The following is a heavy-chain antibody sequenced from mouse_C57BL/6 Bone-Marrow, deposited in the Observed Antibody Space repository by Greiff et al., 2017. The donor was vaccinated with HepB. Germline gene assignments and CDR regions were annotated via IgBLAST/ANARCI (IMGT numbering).Heavy chain of an antibody. V-gene: IGHV5-9-1*02. J-gene: IGHJ3*01. CDR3: TGIYDGYYGFAY. CDR2: ISSGGDYI. CDR1: GFTFSSYA. Sequence: EVKVVESGEGLVKPGGSLKLSCAASGFTFSSYAMSWVRQTPEKRLEWVAYISSGGDYIYYADTVKGRFTISRDNARNTLYLQMSSLKSEDTAMYYCTGIYDGYYGFAYWGQGTLVTVSA. D-gene: IGHD2-3*01.